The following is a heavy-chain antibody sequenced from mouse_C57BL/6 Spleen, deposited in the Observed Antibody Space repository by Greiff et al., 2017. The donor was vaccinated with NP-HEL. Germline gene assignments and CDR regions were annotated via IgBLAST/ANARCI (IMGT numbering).Heavy chain of an antibody. Sequence: QVQLQQSGPELVKPGASVKISCKASGYAFSSSWMNWVKQRPGKGLEWIGRIYPGDGDTNYNGKFKGKATLTADKSSSTAYMQLSSLTSEDSAVYFCARWDWDDYWGQGTTLTVSS. CDR1: GYAFSSSW. J-gene: IGHJ2*01. CDR3: ARWDWDDY. V-gene: IGHV1-82*01. CDR2: IYPGDGDT. D-gene: IGHD4-1*01.